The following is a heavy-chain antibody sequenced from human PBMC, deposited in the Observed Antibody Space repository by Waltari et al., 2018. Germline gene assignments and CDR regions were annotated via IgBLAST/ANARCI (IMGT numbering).Heavy chain of an antibody. V-gene: IGHV4-39*07. CDR2: IYYSGTT. Sequence: QLQLQESGPGLVKPSETLSLTCTVSGGSISSSSYYWGWIRQPPGKGLEWIGSIYYSGTTYYNPSLKSRVTISVDTSKNQFSLKLSSVTAADTAVYYCAGAWDSSGWYGLGYWGQGTLVTVSS. D-gene: IGHD6-19*01. CDR1: GGSISSSSYY. J-gene: IGHJ4*02. CDR3: AGAWDSSGWYGLGY.